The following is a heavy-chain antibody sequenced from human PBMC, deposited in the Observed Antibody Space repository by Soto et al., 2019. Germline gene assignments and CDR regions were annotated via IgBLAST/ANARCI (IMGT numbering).Heavy chain of an antibody. D-gene: IGHD6-19*01. J-gene: IGHJ4*02. Sequence: SETLSLTGPGSGGSISSYYWSWMRQPPGEGLEWIGYIYYSGSTNYNPSLKSLVTLSEHTSKTQFSFKLSSVTTADSAVCYDSRVARSGWYFDYWGQGTLVTVS. CDR3: SRVARSGWYFDY. CDR2: IYYSGST. CDR1: GGSISSYY. V-gene: IGHV4-59*01.